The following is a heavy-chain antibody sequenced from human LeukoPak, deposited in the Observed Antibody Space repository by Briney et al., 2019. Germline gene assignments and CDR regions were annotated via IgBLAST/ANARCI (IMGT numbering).Heavy chain of an antibody. J-gene: IGHJ4*02. CDR1: GFTFSSYA. D-gene: IGHD3-10*01. CDR3: ARARGGSGKNYFDY. CDR2: IKQDGSEK. V-gene: IGHV3-7*01. Sequence: GGSLRLSCAASGFTFSSYAMSWVRQAPGKGLEWVANIKQDGSEKYYVDSVKGRFTISRDNAKNSLYLQMNSLRAEDTAVYYCARARGGSGKNYFDYWGQGTLVTVSS.